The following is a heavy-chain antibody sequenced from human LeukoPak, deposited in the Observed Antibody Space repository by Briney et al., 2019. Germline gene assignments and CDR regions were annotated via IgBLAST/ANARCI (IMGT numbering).Heavy chain of an antibody. CDR1: GGSISSSSYY. V-gene: IGHV4-39*07. CDR3: ARSMPPQWLGDYYFDY. Sequence: PSETLSLTCTVSGGSISSSSYYWGWIRQPPGKGLEWIGSIYYSGNTYYNPSLKSRDTISVDTSKNQFSLKLSSVTAADTAVYYCARSMPPQWLGDYYFDYWGQGTLVTVSS. CDR2: IYYSGNT. D-gene: IGHD6-19*01. J-gene: IGHJ4*02.